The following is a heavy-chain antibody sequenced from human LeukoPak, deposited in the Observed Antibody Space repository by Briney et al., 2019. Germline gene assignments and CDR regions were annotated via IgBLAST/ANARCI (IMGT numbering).Heavy chain of an antibody. CDR3: ARGPQALTSLYAFGV. CDR1: GFTFSSYW. CDR2: MNSDGSST. V-gene: IGHV3-74*01. J-gene: IGHJ3*01. Sequence: PGGSLRLSCAASGFTFSSYWMHWVRQAPGKGLVWVSRMNSDGSSTTYADSVKGRFTISRDNAKNTLYLQMNSLRAEDTAVYYCARGPQALTSLYAFGVWGQGTMVTVSS.